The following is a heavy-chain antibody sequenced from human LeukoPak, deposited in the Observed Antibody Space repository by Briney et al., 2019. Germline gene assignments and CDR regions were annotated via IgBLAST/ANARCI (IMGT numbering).Heavy chain of an antibody. V-gene: IGHV3-7*01. CDR3: ARDSRTVTSNFDY. D-gene: IGHD4-11*01. CDR1: GFTFSSYW. J-gene: IGHJ4*02. CDR2: IKQDGSEK. Sequence: PGGSLSLSCAASGFTFSSYWMSWVRQAPGKGLEWVANIKQDGSEKYYVDSVKGRFTISRDNAKNSLYLQMNSLRAEDTAVYYCARDSRTVTSNFDYWGQGTLVTVSS.